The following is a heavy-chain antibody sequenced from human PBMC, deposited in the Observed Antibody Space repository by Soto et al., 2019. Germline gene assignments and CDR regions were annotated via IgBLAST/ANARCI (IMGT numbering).Heavy chain of an antibody. D-gene: IGHD6-19*01. CDR2: IIPIFGTA. V-gene: IGHV1-69*12. J-gene: IGHJ6*02. Sequence: QVQLVQSGAEVKKPGSSVKVSCKASGGTFSSYAISWVRQAPGQGLEWMGGIIPIFGTANYAQKFQGRVTITADESTSTAYMELSSLRSEDTAVYYCARDSSGWSKARKNYYYGMDVWGQGTTVTVSS. CDR1: GGTFSSYA. CDR3: ARDSSGWSKARKNYYYGMDV.